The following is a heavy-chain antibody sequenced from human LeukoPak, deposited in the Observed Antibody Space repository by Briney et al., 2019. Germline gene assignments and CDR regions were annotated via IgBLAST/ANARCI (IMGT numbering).Heavy chain of an antibody. CDR3: ARDRRAPYYGFRSGYIDHYYMDV. CDR1: GFTFTTYW. Sequence: GESLPLSCVAPGFTFTTYWMSWLRQARGKGLEGVAHINQDGTEKYYVHSVNGRFTISRDNAKKSLYLQMNSLRAEYTAVYYCARDRRAPYYGFRSGYIDHYYMDVWGKGTTVTVSS. D-gene: IGHD3-3*01. V-gene: IGHV3-7*01. CDR2: INQDGTEK. J-gene: IGHJ6*03.